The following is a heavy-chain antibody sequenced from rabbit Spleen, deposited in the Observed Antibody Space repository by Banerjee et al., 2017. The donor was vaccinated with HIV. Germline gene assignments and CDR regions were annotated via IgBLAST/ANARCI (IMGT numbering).Heavy chain of an antibody. CDR2: IAGSSGNT. CDR3: ARDTGTSFSTYGMDL. J-gene: IGHJ6*01. D-gene: IGHD8-1*01. V-gene: IGHV1S40*01. Sequence: QQLVKSGGDLVKPGASLTLTCTASGFSFSSSDYMCWVRQAPGKGLEWISCIAGSSGNTYSATWAKGRFTISKTSSTTVTLQMTSLTAADTATYFCARDTGTSFSTYGMDLWGQGTLSPS. CDR1: GFSFSSSDY.